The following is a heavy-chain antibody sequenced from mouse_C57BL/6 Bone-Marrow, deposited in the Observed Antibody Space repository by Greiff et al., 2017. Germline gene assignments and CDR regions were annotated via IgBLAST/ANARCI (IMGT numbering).Heavy chain of an antibody. V-gene: IGHV1-58*01. Sequence: EVQRVESGAELVRPGSSVKMSCKTSGYTFTSYGINWVKQRPGQGLEWIGYIYIGSGYTEYNEKFKGKATLTSDTSSSTAYMQLSSLTSEDSAIYFCARSGYYGSSQFAYWGQGTLVTVSA. CDR3: ARSGYYGSSQFAY. J-gene: IGHJ3*01. CDR1: GYTFTSYG. D-gene: IGHD1-1*01. CDR2: IYIGSGYT.